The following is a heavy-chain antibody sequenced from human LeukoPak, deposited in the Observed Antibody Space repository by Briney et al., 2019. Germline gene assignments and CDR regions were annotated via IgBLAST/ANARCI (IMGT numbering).Heavy chain of an antibody. J-gene: IGHJ4*02. V-gene: IGHV4-61*02. CDR3: ARVQESQIDYYFDY. Sequence: SETLSLTCTVSGGFISSGSYYWSWIRQPAGKGLEWIGRIYTSGSTNYNPSLKSRLTISVDTSKNQFSLKLSSVTAADTAVYYCARVQESQIDYYFDYWGQGTLVTVSS. CDR2: IYTSGST. CDR1: GGFISSGSYY. D-gene: IGHD3-9*01.